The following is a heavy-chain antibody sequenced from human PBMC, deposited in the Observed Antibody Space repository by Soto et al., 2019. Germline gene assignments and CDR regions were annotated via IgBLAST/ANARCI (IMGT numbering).Heavy chain of an antibody. Sequence: SETLSLTCTVSGGSISSYYWSWIRQPPGKGLEWIGYIYYSGSTNYNPSLKSRVTISVDTSKNQFSLKLSSVTAADTAVYYCAKNPLSGSPRLFDYWGQGTLVTVSS. CDR3: AKNPLSGSPRLFDY. V-gene: IGHV4-59*01. CDR2: IYYSGST. D-gene: IGHD1-26*01. CDR1: GGSISSYY. J-gene: IGHJ4*02.